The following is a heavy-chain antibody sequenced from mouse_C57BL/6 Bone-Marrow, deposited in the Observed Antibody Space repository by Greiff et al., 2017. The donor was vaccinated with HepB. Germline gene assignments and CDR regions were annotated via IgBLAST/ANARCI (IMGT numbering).Heavy chain of an antibody. D-gene: IGHD1-1*01. CDR3: ARSTTVDLFAY. J-gene: IGHJ3*01. Sequence: QVQLQQPGAELVMPGASVKLSCKASGYTFTSYWMHWVKQRPGQGLEWIGEIDPSDSYTNYHQKFKGKSTLTVDKSSSTAYMQLSSLTSEDSAVYYCARSTTVDLFAYWGQGTLVTVSA. CDR1: GYTFTSYW. V-gene: IGHV1-69*01. CDR2: IDPSDSYT.